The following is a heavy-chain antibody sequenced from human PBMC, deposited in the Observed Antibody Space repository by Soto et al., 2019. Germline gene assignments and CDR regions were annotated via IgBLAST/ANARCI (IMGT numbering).Heavy chain of an antibody. J-gene: IGHJ4*02. Sequence: GGSLRLSCAASGFTFSNYGMHWVRQAPGKGLEWVAVIRNDGSNEYCADSVKGRFTISRDNPKHTLYLQMNSLRAEDTAVYYCAKGPAGGDTHRSADYWGQGALVTVSS. V-gene: IGHV3-30*18. CDR1: GFTFSNYG. D-gene: IGHD3-16*01. CDR3: AKGPAGGDTHRSADY. CDR2: IRNDGSNE.